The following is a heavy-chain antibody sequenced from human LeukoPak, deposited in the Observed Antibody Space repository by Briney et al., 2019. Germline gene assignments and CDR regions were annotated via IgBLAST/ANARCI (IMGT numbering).Heavy chain of an antibody. D-gene: IGHD3-3*01. Sequence: SETLSLTCTVSGGSISSYYWSWIRQPAGKGLEWIGRIYTSGSTNYNPSLKSRVTMSVDTSKNQFSLKLSSVTAADTAVYYCARSSGDPWSGERFHFWGQGTLVTVSS. CDR3: ARSSGDPWSGERFHF. V-gene: IGHV4-4*07. J-gene: IGHJ4*02. CDR1: GGSISSYY. CDR2: IYTSGST.